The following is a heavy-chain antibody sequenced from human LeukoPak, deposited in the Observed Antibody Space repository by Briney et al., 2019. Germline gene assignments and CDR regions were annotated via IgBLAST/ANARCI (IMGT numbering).Heavy chain of an antibody. CDR1: GGSFSGYY. CDR2: INHSGST. Sequence: SETLSLTCAVYGGSFSGYYWSWIRQPPGKGLEWIGEINHSGSTNYNPSLKSRVTISVDTSKNQFSLKLSSVTAADTAVYYCARLRVWGSYRYTGDYFDYWGQGTLVTVSS. V-gene: IGHV4-34*01. J-gene: IGHJ4*02. D-gene: IGHD3-16*02. CDR3: ARLRVWGSYRYTGDYFDY.